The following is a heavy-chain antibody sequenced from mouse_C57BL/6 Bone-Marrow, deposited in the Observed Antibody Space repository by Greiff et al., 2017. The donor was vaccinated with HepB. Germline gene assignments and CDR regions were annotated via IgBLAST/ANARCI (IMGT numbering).Heavy chain of an antibody. CDR1: GYAFTNYL. CDR3: AITGNAMDY. J-gene: IGHJ4*01. V-gene: IGHV1-54*01. D-gene: IGHD4-1*01. Sequence: QVQLQQSGAELVRPGTSVKVSCKASGYAFTNYLIEWVKQRPGQGLEWIGVINPGSGGTNYNEKFKGKATLTADKSSSTAYMQLSSLTSEDSAVYCCAITGNAMDYWGQGTSVTVSS. CDR2: INPGSGGT.